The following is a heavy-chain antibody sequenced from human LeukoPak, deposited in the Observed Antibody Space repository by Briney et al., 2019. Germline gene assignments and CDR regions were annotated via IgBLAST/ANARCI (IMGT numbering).Heavy chain of an antibody. J-gene: IGHJ6*03. CDR2: ISYDGSNK. V-gene: IGHV3-30*01. Sequence: GGSLRLSCAASGFTLSSYAMHWVRQAPGKGLEWVAVISYDGSNKYYADSVKGRFTISRDNSKNTLYLQMNSLRADDTAVYYCARGADYYYYHMDVWGQGTTVTVSS. CDR3: ARGADYYYYHMDV. CDR1: GFTLSSYA.